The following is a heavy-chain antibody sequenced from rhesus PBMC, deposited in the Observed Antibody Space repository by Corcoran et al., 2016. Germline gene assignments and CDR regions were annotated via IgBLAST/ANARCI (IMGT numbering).Heavy chain of an antibody. CDR3: ARILNYSWCFDY. CDR1: GGPLRDSYS. J-gene: IGHJ4*01. Sequence: QVQLQESGPGLVKPSETLSLPCAVSGGPLRDSYSWSWTREPPGEGLEWIGYIYSSGSSTYYNPSLKSRVTISTDTSKNQFSLKLSSVTAADTAVYYCARILNYSWCFDYWGQGVLVTVSS. V-gene: IGHV4-106*01. D-gene: IGHD2-15*01. CDR2: IYSSGSST.